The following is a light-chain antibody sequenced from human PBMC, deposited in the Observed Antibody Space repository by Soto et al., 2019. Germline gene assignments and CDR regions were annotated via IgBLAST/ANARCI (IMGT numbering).Light chain of an antibody. Sequence: DIQMTQSASSLSACVGDRVTITCRASQSISSYLNWYQQKPGKAPKLLIYAASSLQSGVPSRFSGSGSGTDFTLTISSMQPEDFATYDCQQSYSTPPERTFGGGTKVEIK. J-gene: IGKJ4*01. CDR2: AAS. CDR3: QQSYSTPPERT. V-gene: IGKV1-39*01. CDR1: QSISSY.